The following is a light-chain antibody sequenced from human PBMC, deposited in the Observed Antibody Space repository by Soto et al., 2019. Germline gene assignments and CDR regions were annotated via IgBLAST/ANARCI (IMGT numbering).Light chain of an antibody. J-gene: IGKJ1*01. Sequence: EIVMAQSPATLSVSPGERATLSCRASQSVSGNLAWYQQKPGQAPRLLIYGASTRATGIPARFSGSGSGTEFTLNISSLQSEDVADYYCQQYNNWPPAFGQGTKVEIK. CDR3: QQYNNWPPA. V-gene: IGKV3-15*01. CDR1: QSVSGN. CDR2: GAS.